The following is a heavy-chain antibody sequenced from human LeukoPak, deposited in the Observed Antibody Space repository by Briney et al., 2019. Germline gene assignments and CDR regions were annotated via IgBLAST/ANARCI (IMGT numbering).Heavy chain of an antibody. V-gene: IGHV3-21*01. CDR1: GFTFSSYS. J-gene: IGHJ5*02. Sequence: GGSLRLSCTASGFTFSSYSMNWVRQAPGKGLEWVSSISRSSTYIYYADSVKGRFTISRDNAKNSLYLQMKSLRAEDTAVYYCARGKTSQNIVTRKTYNWFDPWGQGTLVTVSS. CDR3: ARGKTSQNIVTRKTYNWFDP. CDR2: ISRSSTYI. D-gene: IGHD2/OR15-2a*01.